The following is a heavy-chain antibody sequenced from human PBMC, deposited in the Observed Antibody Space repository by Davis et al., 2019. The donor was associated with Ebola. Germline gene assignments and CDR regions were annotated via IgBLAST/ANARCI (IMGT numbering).Heavy chain of an antibody. Sequence: AASVKVSCKASGYTFTSYAMNWVRQAPGQGLEWMGWINTNTGNPTYAQGFTGRFVFSLDTSVSTAYLQISSLKAEDTAVYYCARGPRNYYCSGGSCYYDRAFDPWGQGTLVTVSS. CDR2: INTNTGNP. CDR1: GYTFTSYA. CDR3: ARGPRNYYCSGGSCYYDRAFDP. D-gene: IGHD2-15*01. J-gene: IGHJ5*02. V-gene: IGHV7-4-1*02.